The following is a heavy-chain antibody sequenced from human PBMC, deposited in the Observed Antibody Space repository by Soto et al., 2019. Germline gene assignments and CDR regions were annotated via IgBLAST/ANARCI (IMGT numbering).Heavy chain of an antibody. D-gene: IGHD2-2*01. V-gene: IGHV3-21*01. CDR2: ISSSSVYI. J-gene: IGHJ4*02. CDR1: GFTFSSYN. Sequence: EVQLVESGGGLVKPGGSLRLSCAASGFTFSSYNMNWVRQAPGKGLEWVSSISSSSVYIYYADSLKGRFTISRVNAKNSLYLQMNSLRAEDTAVYYCARGGGSSPHFDYWGQGTLVTVSS. CDR3: ARGGGSSPHFDY.